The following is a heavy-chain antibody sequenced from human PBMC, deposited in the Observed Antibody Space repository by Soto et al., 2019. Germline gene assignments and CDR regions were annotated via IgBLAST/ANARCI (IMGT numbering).Heavy chain of an antibody. CDR1: GGSISSGGYS. CDR2: IYHSGST. V-gene: IGHV4-30-2*01. Sequence: PSETLSLTCAVSGGSISSGGYSWSWIRQPPGKGLEWIGYIYHSGSTYYNPSLKSRVTKSVDRSKNQFSLKLSSVTAADTAVYYCARFGAIVVVGEAFDIWGQGTMVTVSS. D-gene: IGHD3-22*01. CDR3: ARFGAIVVVGEAFDI. J-gene: IGHJ3*02.